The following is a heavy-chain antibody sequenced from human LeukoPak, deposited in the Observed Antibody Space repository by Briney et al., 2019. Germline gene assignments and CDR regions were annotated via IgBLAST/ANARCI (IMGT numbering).Heavy chain of an antibody. CDR3: ARDPATTNWFDP. CDR1: GGTFSSYA. CDR2: IIPIFGTA. V-gene: IGHV1-69*05. Sequence: SVKVSCKASGGTFSSYAISWVRQAPGQGLEWMGRIIPIFGTANYAQKFQGRVTITTDESTSTAYMELSSPRSEDTAVYYCARDPATTNWFDPWGQGTLVTVSS. D-gene: IGHD1-1*01. J-gene: IGHJ5*02.